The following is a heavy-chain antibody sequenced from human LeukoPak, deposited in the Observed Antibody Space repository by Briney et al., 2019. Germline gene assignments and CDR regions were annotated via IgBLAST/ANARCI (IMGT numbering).Heavy chain of an antibody. D-gene: IGHD6-13*01. Sequence: SQTLSLTCTVSGGSISSSSYYWGWIRQPPGKGLEWIGSIYYIGSTYYNPSLKSRVTISVDTSKNQFSLKLSSVTAAATAVYYCSGPYSSSWYETYWGQGTLVTVSS. J-gene: IGHJ4*02. V-gene: IGHV4-39*01. CDR3: SGPYSSSWYETY. CDR1: GGSISSSSYY. CDR2: IYYIGST.